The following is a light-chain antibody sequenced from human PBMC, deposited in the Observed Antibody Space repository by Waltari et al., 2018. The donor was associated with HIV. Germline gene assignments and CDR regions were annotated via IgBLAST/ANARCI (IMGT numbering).Light chain of an antibody. V-gene: IGLV2-14*01. CDR3: SSYTVSGTLV. CDR1: SSDVGLYDL. Sequence: QSALTQPASVSGSPGPSLTLSCPGTSSDVGLYDLVSWYRQRPGKAPQLLMYGVSNWPLGISARFFGFNAARQTAALTISGLQAEDEGDYYCSSYTVSGTLVFGGGTKLTVL. J-gene: IGLJ3*02. CDR2: GVS.